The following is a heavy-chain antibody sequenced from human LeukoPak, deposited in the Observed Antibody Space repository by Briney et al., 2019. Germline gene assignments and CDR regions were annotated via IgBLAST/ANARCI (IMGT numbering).Heavy chain of an antibody. J-gene: IGHJ4*02. V-gene: IGHV1-69*04. D-gene: IGHD1-26*01. CDR2: IIPILGIA. Sequence: SVKVSCKASGGTFSSYAISWVRQAPGQGLEWMGRIIPILGIANYAQKFQGRVTITADKSTSTAYMELSSLRSEDTAVYYCAKFIAGVGATPFDYWGQGTLVTVSS. CDR1: GGTFSSYA. CDR3: AKFIAGVGATPFDY.